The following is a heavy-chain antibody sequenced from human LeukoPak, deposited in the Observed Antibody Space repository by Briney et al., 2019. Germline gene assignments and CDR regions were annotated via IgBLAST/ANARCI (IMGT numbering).Heavy chain of an antibody. Sequence: SETLSLTCAVYGGSFSGYYWSWIRQPPGKGLEWIGEINRSGSTNYNPSLKSRVTISVDTSKNQFSLKLSSVTAADTAVYYCARGFAYFDYWGQGTLVTVSS. CDR3: ARGFAYFDY. J-gene: IGHJ4*02. CDR1: GGSFSGYY. CDR2: INRSGST. V-gene: IGHV4-34*01.